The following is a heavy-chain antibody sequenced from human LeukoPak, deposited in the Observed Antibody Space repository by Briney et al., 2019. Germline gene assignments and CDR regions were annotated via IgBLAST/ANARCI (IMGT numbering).Heavy chain of an antibody. CDR3: ARAKIRLKDAFDI. J-gene: IGHJ3*02. CDR2: INPNSGGT. V-gene: IGHV1-2*02. CDR1: GYTFTGYY. Sequence: GASVKVSCKASGYTFTGYYMHWVRQAPGQGLEWMGWINPNSGGTNYAQKFQGRVTMTRDTSISTAYMELSRLRSDDTAVYYCARAKIRLKDAFDIWGQGTMVTVSS.